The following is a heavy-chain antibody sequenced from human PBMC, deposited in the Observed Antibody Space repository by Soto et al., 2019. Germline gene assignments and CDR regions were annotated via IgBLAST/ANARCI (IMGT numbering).Heavy chain of an antibody. CDR2: ISPYNGNT. V-gene: IGHV1-18*01. Sequence: GPSVKVSCKASGYTFTTYGLSWVRQAPGQGLEWMGWISPYNGNTKYGQKLQGRVTMTTDTSTNTAYMELTSLRSDDTAVYYCARVYGPLYFDYWGQGTLVTVSS. J-gene: IGHJ4*02. D-gene: IGHD3-10*01. CDR3: ARVYGPLYFDY. CDR1: GYTFTTYG.